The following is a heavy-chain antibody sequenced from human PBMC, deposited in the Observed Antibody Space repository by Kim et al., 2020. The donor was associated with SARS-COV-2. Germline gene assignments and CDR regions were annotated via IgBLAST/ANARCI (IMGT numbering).Heavy chain of an antibody. Sequence: PSLQSRVTISVDKSKNQFSLELSSVTAADTAVYYCARSITIFGVVITFDYWGQGTLVTVSS. V-gene: IGHV4-4*02. J-gene: IGHJ4*02. D-gene: IGHD3-3*01. CDR3: ARSITIFGVVITFDY.